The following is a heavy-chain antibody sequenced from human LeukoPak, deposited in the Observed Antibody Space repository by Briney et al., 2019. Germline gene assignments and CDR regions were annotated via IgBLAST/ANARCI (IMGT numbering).Heavy chain of an antibody. D-gene: IGHD3-10*01. V-gene: IGHV3-23*01. CDR3: AKEEAVRGVIFGLLDY. J-gene: IGHJ4*02. Sequence: PGGSLRLSCAASGFTFSSYSMNWVRQAPGKGLEWVSAISGSGGSTYYADSVKGRFTISRDNSKNTLYLQMNSLRAEDTAVYYCAKEEAVRGVIFGLLDYWGQGTLVTVSS. CDR2: ISGSGGST. CDR1: GFTFSSYS.